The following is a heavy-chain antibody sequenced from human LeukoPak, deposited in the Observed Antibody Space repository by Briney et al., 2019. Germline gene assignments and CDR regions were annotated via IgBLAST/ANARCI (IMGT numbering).Heavy chain of an antibody. CDR2: IYYSGST. CDR3: ARSVVIRYSWFDP. D-gene: IGHD3-22*01. Sequence: PSETLSLTCTVSGGSVSSGSYYWSWIRQPPGKGLEWIGYIYYSGSTNYNPSLKSRVTISVDTSKNQFSLKLSSVTAADTAVYYCARSVVIRYSWFDPWGQGTLVTVSS. V-gene: IGHV4-61*01. J-gene: IGHJ5*02. CDR1: GGSVSSGSYY.